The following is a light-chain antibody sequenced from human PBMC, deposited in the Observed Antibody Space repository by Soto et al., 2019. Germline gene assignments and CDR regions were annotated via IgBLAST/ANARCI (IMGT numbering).Light chain of an antibody. Sequence: EIVLTQSPSTLSVSQGERATLSCRASQSVNNFFAWYQQKPGQAPRLLIYDASYRAPGIPARFSGSGSGTDFTLTISSLEAEESAVYYCQQRGSWPATFGPGGKVDIK. V-gene: IGKV3-11*01. CDR2: DAS. J-gene: IGKJ2*01. CDR1: QSVNNF. CDR3: QQRGSWPAT.